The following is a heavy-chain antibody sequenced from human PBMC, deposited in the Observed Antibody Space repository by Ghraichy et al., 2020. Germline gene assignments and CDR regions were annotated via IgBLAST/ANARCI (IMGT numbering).Heavy chain of an antibody. CDR2: IIPILGIA. D-gene: IGHD3-22*01. CDR3: GFGMSSGYYSAFDY. J-gene: IGHJ4*02. V-gene: IGHV1-69*04. Sequence: SVKVSCKASGGTFSSYAISWVRQAPGQGLEWMGRIIPILGIANYAQKFQGRVTITADKSTSTAYMELSSLRSEDTAVYYCGFGMSSGYYSAFDYWGQGTLVTVSS. CDR1: GGTFSSYA.